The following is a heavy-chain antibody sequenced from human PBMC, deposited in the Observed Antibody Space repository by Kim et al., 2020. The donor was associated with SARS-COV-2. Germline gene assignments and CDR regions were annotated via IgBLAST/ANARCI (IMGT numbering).Heavy chain of an antibody. V-gene: IGHV3-64D*09. CDR2: ISSNGGST. CDR1: GFTFSSYA. Sequence: GGSLRLSCSASGFTFSSYAMHWVRQTPGKGLEYVSAISSNGGSTYYADSVKGRFTISRDNSKNTLYLQMSSLRAEDTAVYYCVKGYCSSTSCYAALGMDVWGQGTTVTVSS. J-gene: IGHJ6*02. D-gene: IGHD2-2*01. CDR3: VKGYCSSTSCYAALGMDV.